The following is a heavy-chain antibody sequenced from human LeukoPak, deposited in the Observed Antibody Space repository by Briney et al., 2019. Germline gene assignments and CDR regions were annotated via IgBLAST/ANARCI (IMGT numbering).Heavy chain of an antibody. J-gene: IGHJ4*02. V-gene: IGHV3-48*01. Sequence: GGSLRLSCAVSGFTFTSYSMNWVRQAPGKGLEWISDISPSGSSIHYADSVKGRFTISRDNAKNSLYLQMNSLRAEDTAIYYCARNGSLGISYWGQGTLVTVSS. CDR3: ARNGSLGISY. CDR1: GFTFTSYS. CDR2: ISPSGSSI. D-gene: IGHD2-15*01.